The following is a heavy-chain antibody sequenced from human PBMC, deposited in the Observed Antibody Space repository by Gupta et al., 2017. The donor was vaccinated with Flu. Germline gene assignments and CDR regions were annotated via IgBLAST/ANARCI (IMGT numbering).Heavy chain of an antibody. J-gene: IGHJ6*03. CDR3: AKEGQYYDFWSGYYTEKNYYYMDV. V-gene: IGHV3-30*18. Sequence: PGKGLEWVAVISYDGSNKYYADSVKGRFTISRDNSKNTLYLQMNSLRAEDTAVYYCAKEGQYYDFWSGYYTEKNYYYMDVWDKGTTVTVSS. CDR2: ISYDGSNK. D-gene: IGHD3-3*01.